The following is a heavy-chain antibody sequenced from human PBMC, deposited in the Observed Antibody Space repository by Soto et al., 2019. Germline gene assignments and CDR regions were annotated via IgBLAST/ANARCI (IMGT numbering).Heavy chain of an antibody. V-gene: IGHV4-30-2*01. CDR3: ARVSGGSGAAIDY. CDR2: IYHSGST. D-gene: IGHD2-15*01. Sequence: SETLSLTCAVSGGSISSGGYSWSWVRQPPGKGLEWIGYIYHSGSTYYNPSLKSRVTISVDRSKNQFSLKLSSVTAADTAVYYCARVSGGSGAAIDYRGQGTLVTVS. J-gene: IGHJ4*02. CDR1: GGSISSGGYS.